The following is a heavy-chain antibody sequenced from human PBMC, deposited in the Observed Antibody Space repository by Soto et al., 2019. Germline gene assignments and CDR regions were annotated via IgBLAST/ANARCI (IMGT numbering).Heavy chain of an antibody. CDR1: GYSFNTYW. CDR3: ARLHCSSTSCHTGSQYYFDY. D-gene: IGHD2-2*02. J-gene: IGHJ4*02. Sequence: GESLKISCKGFGYSFNTYWIAWVRQMPVKGLEWMGIIYPGESDSRYSPSLQGQVTVSADKSMNTAYLQWSSLKASDTAIYYCARLHCSSTSCHTGSQYYFDYWGQGTQVTVSS. CDR2: IYPGESDS. V-gene: IGHV5-51*01.